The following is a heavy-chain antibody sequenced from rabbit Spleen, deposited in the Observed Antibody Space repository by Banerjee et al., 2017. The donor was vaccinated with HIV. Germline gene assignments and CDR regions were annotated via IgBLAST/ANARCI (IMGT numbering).Heavy chain of an antibody. CDR2: IYTGSSGKT. CDR1: GFSFSSSDY. D-gene: IGHD6-1*01. V-gene: IGHV1S40*01. Sequence: QSLEESGGDLVKPGAYLTLTCTASGFSFSSSDYMCWVRQAPGKGPEWIACIYTGSSGKTYYANWAKGRFTISKISSTTVTLQMTSLTAADTATYFCARVTNSDVTYFNLWGPGTLVTVS. J-gene: IGHJ4*01. CDR3: ARVTNSDVTYFNL.